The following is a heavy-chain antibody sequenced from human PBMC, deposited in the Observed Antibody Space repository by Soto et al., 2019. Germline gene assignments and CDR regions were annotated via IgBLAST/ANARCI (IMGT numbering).Heavy chain of an antibody. D-gene: IGHD2-2*01. CDR1: GGSISSYY. V-gene: IGHV4-59*01. CDR2: IYYSGST. CDR3: ARGCITTSCYLSHYYFGLDV. Sequence: PSETLSLTCTVSGGSISSYYWSWIRQSPGRGLEWIGYIYYSGSTNYNPSLKSRVTISEDTSKNQFSLNLSSVTAADTAVYYRARGCITTSCYLSHYYFGLDVWGQGTTVTVSS. J-gene: IGHJ6*02.